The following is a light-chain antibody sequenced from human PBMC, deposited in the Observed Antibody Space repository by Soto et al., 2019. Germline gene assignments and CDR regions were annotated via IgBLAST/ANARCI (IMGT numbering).Light chain of an antibody. J-gene: IGLJ2*01. CDR2: ENN. CDR3: GSLDTGLSAVV. Sequence: QSVLTQPPSVSAAPGQNVTIYCSGTNSNIGNNYVSWYQRLPGTAPRLLIYENNKRPSGIPDHFSASKSGPSATLGITGLQTGDEADYYCGSLDTGLSAVVFGVWTKMTVL. V-gene: IGLV1-51*02. CDR1: NSNIGNNY.